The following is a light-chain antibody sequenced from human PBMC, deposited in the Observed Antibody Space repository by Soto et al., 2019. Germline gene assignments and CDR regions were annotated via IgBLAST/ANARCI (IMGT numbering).Light chain of an antibody. CDR1: QPISKW. CDR2: DAY. Sequence: DIQMTQSPSTLSASVGDRVTITCRASQPISKWLAWYQQKPGKAPKVLIWDAYTLQRGVPSRFSGSGSGIEFTLTISCLQPDDFATYYCQQYNGHSTWTFGPGTKVDIK. J-gene: IGKJ1*01. CDR3: QQYNGHSTWT. V-gene: IGKV1-5*01.